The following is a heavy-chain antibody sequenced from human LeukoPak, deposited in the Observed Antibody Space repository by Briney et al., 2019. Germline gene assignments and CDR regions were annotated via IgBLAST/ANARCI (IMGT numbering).Heavy chain of an antibody. CDR2: IYYSGST. J-gene: IGHJ3*02. CDR3: VRTPFYCSSTSCYTWAFDI. CDR1: GGSISSYY. D-gene: IGHD2-2*02. Sequence: SETLSLTCTVSGGSISSYYWSWIRQPPGKGLEWIGYIYYSGSTNYNPSLKSRVTISVDTSKNQFSLKLSSVTAADTAVYYCVRTPFYCSSTSCYTWAFDIWGQGTMVTVSS. V-gene: IGHV4-59*01.